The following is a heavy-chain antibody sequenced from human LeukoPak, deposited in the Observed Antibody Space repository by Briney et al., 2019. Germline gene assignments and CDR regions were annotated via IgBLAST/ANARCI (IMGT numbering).Heavy chain of an antibody. V-gene: IGHV3-23*01. D-gene: IGHD2-21*01. CDR3: AKDITSLID. CDR2: MSISGVST. J-gene: IGHJ4*02. Sequence: GGSLRLSCAASGFTFSSYAMSWVRQAPGKGLEWVSAMSISGVSTFYADSVEGRFTISRVNSENTLYLQMNSLRAEDTAVYYCAKDITSLIDWGQGTLVTVCS. CDR1: GFTFSSYA.